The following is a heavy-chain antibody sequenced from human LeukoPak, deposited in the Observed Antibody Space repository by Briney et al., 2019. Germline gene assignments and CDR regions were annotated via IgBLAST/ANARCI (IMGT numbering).Heavy chain of an antibody. CDR2: ISSSSSTI. CDR1: GFTFSSYN. V-gene: IGHV3-48*01. CDR3: AKVRDSSGYYELDY. Sequence: GGSLRLSCAASGFTFSSYNMNWVRQAPGKGLEWVSDISSSSSTIYYADSVKGRFTISRDNAKNSLYLQMNSLRAEDTAVYYCAKVRDSSGYYELDYWGQGTLVTVSS. D-gene: IGHD3-22*01. J-gene: IGHJ4*02.